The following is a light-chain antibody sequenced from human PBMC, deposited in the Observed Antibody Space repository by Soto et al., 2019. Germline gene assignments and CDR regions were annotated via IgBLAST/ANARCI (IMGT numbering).Light chain of an antibody. CDR2: DAS. J-gene: IGKJ1*01. V-gene: IGKV1-5*01. CDR1: QSISSW. CDR3: QQYNSYVWT. Sequence: DIQMTQSPSTLSASVGDRVTITCRASQSISSWLAWYQQKPGKAPKLLIYDASSLEGGVPSRFSGSGSGTEFTLSISSLQPEDFATYYCQQYNSYVWTFGQGTKVDI.